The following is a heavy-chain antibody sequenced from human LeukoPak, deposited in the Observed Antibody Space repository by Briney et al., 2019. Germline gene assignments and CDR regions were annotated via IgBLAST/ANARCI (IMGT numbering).Heavy chain of an antibody. V-gene: IGHV1-69*13. Sequence: ASVKVSCKASGGTFSSYAISWVRQAPGQGLEWMGGIIPIFGTANYAQKFQGRVTITADESTSTAYMELSSLRSEDTAVYYCARESSSSWYYHYYYGMGVWGQGTTVTVSS. J-gene: IGHJ6*02. CDR3: ARESSSSWYYHYYYGMGV. CDR2: IIPIFGTA. D-gene: IGHD6-13*01. CDR1: GGTFSSYA.